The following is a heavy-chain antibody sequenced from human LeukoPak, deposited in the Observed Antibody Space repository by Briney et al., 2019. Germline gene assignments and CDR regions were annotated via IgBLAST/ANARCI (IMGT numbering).Heavy chain of an antibody. Sequence: PSETLSLTCAVYGGSFSGYYWSWIRQPPGKGLEWIGEINHSGSTNYNPSLKSRVTISVDTSKNQFSLKLSSVTAADTAVYYCARVGLSQVRGILDYWSQGTLVTVSS. J-gene: IGHJ4*02. CDR1: GGSFSGYY. V-gene: IGHV4-34*01. D-gene: IGHD3-10*01. CDR3: ARVGLSQVRGILDY. CDR2: INHSGST.